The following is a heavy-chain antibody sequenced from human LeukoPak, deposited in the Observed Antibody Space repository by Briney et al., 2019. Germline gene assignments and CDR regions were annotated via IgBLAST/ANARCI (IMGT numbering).Heavy chain of an antibody. Sequence: ASVNVSCKASGYTFTSYGISWVRQAPGQGLEWLGWISAYNGNTNYAQKLQGRVTMTTDTSTSTAYMELRSLRSDDTAVYYCARVAENLDYYDSSGYPYYFDYWGQGTLVTVSS. CDR2: ISAYNGNT. D-gene: IGHD3-22*01. CDR3: ARVAENLDYYDSSGYPYYFDY. CDR1: GYTFTSYG. V-gene: IGHV1-18*01. J-gene: IGHJ4*02.